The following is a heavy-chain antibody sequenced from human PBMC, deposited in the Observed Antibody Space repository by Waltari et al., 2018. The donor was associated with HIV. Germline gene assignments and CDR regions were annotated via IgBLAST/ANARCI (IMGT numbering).Heavy chain of an antibody. J-gene: IGHJ4*02. CDR2: VRDIDST. CDR1: GFRFRTYA. V-gene: IGHV3-23*01. Sequence: EVQLLESGVGLVQPGGSLRLSSAASGFRFRTYAMSWVRQSPGKGLEWVAVVRDIDSTYYVDSVKGRFIISRDDSKDSLYLQMNSLRVEDTAVYYCAKDDRASRGLDDWGQGTLVTVSS. CDR3: AKDDRASRGLDD. D-gene: IGHD5-12*01.